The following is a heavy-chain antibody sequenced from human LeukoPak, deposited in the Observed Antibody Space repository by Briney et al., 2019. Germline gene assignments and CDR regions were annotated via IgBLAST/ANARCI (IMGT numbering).Heavy chain of an antibody. CDR2: ISPYNGHT. J-gene: IGHJ4*02. D-gene: IGHD6-6*01. V-gene: IGHV1-18*01. CDR3: ARSGQLEF. CDR1: GGTFSSYG. Sequence: ASVKVSCKASGGTFSSYGISWVRQAPGQGLEWVEWISPYNGHTDYAQRLQGRVTMTTDTSTSTAYMELRSLTSDDTAVYYCARSGQLEFWGQGTLVTVSS.